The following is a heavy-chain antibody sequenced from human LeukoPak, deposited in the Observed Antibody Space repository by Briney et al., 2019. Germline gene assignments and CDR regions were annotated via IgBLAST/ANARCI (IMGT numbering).Heavy chain of an antibody. J-gene: IGHJ6*02. D-gene: IGHD6-6*01. CDR2: ISYDGSNK. CDR3: AKDLARQLGYYYYYGMDV. CDR1: EFTFSNYG. V-gene: IGHV3-30*18. Sequence: GGSLRLSCAASEFTFSNYGMHWVRQAPGKGLGWVAVISYDGSNKYYADSVKGRFTISRDNSKNTLYLQMNSLRAEDTAVYYCAKDLARQLGYYYYYGMDVWGQGTTVTVSS.